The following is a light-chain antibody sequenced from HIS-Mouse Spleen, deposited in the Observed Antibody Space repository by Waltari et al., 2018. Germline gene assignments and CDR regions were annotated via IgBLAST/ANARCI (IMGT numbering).Light chain of an antibody. J-gene: IGLJ3*02. Sequence: QSALTQPAPVSGSPGQSITISCTGPSSDVGGYNYVSWYQQPPGKAPKLMIYDVSNRPSGVSNRFSGSKSGNTASLTISGLQAEDEADYYCSSYTSSSTLVFGGGTKLTVL. V-gene: IGLV2-14*03. CDR2: DVS. CDR1: SSDVGGYNY. CDR3: SSYTSSSTLV.